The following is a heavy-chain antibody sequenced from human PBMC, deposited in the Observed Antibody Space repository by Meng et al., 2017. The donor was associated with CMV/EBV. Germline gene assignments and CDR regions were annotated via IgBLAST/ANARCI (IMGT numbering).Heavy chain of an antibody. CDR2: ISCSGGST. J-gene: IGHJ6*02. CDR1: GFTFSSYA. V-gene: IGHV3-23*01. D-gene: IGHD5-24*01. CDR3: ANGFRVGPYYYYGMDV. Sequence: GGSLRLSCAASGFTFSSYAMSWVRQAPGKGLEWVSAISCSGGSTYYADSVKGQFTISRDNSKNTLYLQMNSLRAEDTAVYYCANGFRVGPYYYYGMDVWGQGTTVTVSS.